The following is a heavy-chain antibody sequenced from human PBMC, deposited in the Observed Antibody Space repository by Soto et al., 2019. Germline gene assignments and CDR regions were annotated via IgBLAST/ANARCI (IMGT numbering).Heavy chain of an antibody. CDR2: INPSGGST. D-gene: IGHD2-2*01. V-gene: IGHV1-46*01. J-gene: IGHJ4*01. Sequence: ASVKVSCKASGYTFTSYYMHWVRQAPGQGLEWMGIINPSGGSTSYAQKFQGRVTMTRDTSTSTVYMELSSLRSEDTAVYYCARGYCSSTSCYPNANFDYWGHGTLVTVSS. CDR3: ARGYCSSTSCYPNANFDY. CDR1: GYTFTSYY.